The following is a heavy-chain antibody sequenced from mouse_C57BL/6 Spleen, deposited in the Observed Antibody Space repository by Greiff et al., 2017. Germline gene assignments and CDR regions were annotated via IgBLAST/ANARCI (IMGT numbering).Heavy chain of an antibody. J-gene: IGHJ2*01. D-gene: IGHD2-1*01. V-gene: IGHV1-69*01. CDR1: GYTFTSYW. CDR2: IDPSDSYT. CDR3: ARLGGNYPYYFDY. Sequence: VQLQQPGAELVMPGASVKLSCKASGYTFTSYWMHWVKQRPGQGLEWIGEIDPSDSYTNYNQKFKGKSTLTVDKSSSTAYMQLSSLTSEDSAVYYCARLGGNYPYYFDYWGQGTTLTVSS.